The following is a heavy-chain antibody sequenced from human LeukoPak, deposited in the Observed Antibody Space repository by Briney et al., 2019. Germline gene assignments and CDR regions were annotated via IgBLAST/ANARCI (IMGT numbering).Heavy chain of an antibody. D-gene: IGHD6-19*01. CDR1: GFTVSSNY. CDR3: ARSNANWYSSGWYSDY. CDR2: IYSGGST. J-gene: IGHJ4*02. Sequence: GGSLRLSCAASGFTVSSNYMSWVRQAPGKGLEWVSVIYSGGSTYYADSVKGRFTISRDNSKNTLYLQMHSLRAEDTAVYYCARSNANWYSSGWYSDYWGQGTLVTVSS. V-gene: IGHV3-53*01.